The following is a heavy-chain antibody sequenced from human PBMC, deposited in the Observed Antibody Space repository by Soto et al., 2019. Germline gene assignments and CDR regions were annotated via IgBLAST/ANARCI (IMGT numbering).Heavy chain of an antibody. Sequence: SQTLSLTCVISGGSVSSNSAAWNWIRQSPSRGLEWLGRTYYRSEWYNDYAVSVKSRITINPDTSKNQFSLQLNSVTPEDTAVHYCASGGRSGTSRYYYYGMEVWGQGTTVTVSS. CDR1: GGSVSSNSAA. V-gene: IGHV6-1*01. CDR3: ASGGRSGTSRYYYYGMEV. J-gene: IGHJ6*02. CDR2: TYYRSEWYN. D-gene: IGHD1-26*01.